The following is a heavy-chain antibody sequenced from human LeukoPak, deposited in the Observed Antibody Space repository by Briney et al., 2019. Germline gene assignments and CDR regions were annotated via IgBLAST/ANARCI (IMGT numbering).Heavy chain of an antibody. CDR3: ASCSSSTGDAFDI. J-gene: IGHJ3*02. D-gene: IGHD6-6*01. Sequence: SETLSLTCTVSGGSISSGSYYWSWIRQPAGKGLEWIGRIYTSGSTNYNPSLKSRVTISVDTSKNQFSLKLSSVTAADTAVYYCASCSSSTGDAFDIWGQGTMVTVSS. CDR1: GGSISSGSYY. V-gene: IGHV4-61*02. CDR2: IYTSGST.